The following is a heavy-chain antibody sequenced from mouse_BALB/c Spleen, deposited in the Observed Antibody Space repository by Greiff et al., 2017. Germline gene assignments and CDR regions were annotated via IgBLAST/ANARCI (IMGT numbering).Heavy chain of an antibody. CDR1: GFTFSSYG. D-gene: IGHD1-1*01. CDR3: ARHVTYGSRGYYFDY. Sequence: EVQLQESGGDLVKPGGSLKLSCAASGFTFSSYGMSWVRQTPDKRLEWVATISSGGSYTYYPDSVKGRFTISSDNAKNTLYLQMSSLKSEDTAMYYCARHVTYGSRGYYFDYWGQGTTLTVSS. V-gene: IGHV5-6*01. CDR2: ISSGGSYT. J-gene: IGHJ2*01.